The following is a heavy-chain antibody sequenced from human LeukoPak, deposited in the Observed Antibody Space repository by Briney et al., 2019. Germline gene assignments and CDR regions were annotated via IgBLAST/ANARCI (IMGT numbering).Heavy chain of an antibody. CDR3: ARSVYYYGSLDY. D-gene: IGHD3-10*01. V-gene: IGHV4-59*01. CDR2: IYYSGST. Sequence: SETLPLTCTVSGGSIRSYYWSWLRQPPGKGLEWIGYIYYSGSTNYNPSLKSRVTISVDTSKNQFSLKLSSVTAADTAVYYCARSVYYYGSLDYWGQGTLVTVSS. J-gene: IGHJ4*02. CDR1: GGSIRSYY.